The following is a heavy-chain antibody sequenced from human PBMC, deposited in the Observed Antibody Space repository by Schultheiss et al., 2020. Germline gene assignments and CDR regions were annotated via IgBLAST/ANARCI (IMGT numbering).Heavy chain of an antibody. CDR3: ARDSHSTMVRGGIIDY. J-gene: IGHJ4*02. V-gene: IGHV3-11*05. D-gene: IGHD3-10*01. CDR2: ISSSSSYT. CDR1: GFTFSDYY. Sequence: GGSLRLSCAASGFTFSDYYMSWIRQAPGKGLEWVSYISSSSSYTNYADSVKGRFTISRDNAKNSLYLQMNSLRAEDTAVYYCARDSHSTMVRGGIIDYWGQGTLVTVSS.